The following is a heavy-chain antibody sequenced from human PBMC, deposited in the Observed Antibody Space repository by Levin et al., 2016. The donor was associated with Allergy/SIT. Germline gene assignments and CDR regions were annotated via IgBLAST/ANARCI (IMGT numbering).Heavy chain of an antibody. J-gene: IGHJ5*02. Sequence: VRQAPGKGLEWVSYISTSGSTIYYADSVKGRFTISRDNAKNSLYLQMNSLRAEDTAVYYCARKRSVAAAGTVNWFDPWGQGTLVTVSS. CDR3: ARKRSVAAAGTVNWFDP. V-gene: IGHV3-48*03. D-gene: IGHD6-13*01. CDR2: ISTSGSTI.